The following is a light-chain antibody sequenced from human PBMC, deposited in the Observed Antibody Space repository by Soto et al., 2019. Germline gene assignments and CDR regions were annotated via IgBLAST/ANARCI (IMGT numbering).Light chain of an antibody. CDR3: QSYDTSLSGWV. Sequence: QSVLTQPPSVSGAPGQRVTISCTGSSSNIGAGYDVHWYQHLPGTAPKLLIYDNANRPSGVPDRFSASKSGTSASLAITGLQAEDEADYYCQSYDTSLSGWVFGGGTKLTVL. V-gene: IGLV1-40*01. CDR2: DNA. CDR1: SSNIGAGYD. J-gene: IGLJ3*02.